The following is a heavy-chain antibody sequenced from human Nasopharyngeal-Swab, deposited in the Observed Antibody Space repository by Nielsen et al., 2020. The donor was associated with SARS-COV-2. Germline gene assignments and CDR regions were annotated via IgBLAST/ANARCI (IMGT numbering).Heavy chain of an antibody. D-gene: IGHD2-2*01. J-gene: IGHJ4*02. CDR2: ISAYNGNT. CDR1: GYTFTSYG. V-gene: IGHV1-18*04. CDR3: ARGKAFGPTAMSGYQDY. Sequence: ASAKVSCKASGYTFTSYGISWVRQAPGQGLEWMGWISAYNGNTNYAQKLQGRVTMTTDTSTSTAYMELRSLRSDDTAVYYCARGKAFGPTAMSGYQDYWGQGTLVTVSS.